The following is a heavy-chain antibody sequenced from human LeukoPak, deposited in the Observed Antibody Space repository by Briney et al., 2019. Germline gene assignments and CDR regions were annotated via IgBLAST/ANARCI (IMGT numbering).Heavy chain of an antibody. V-gene: IGHV3-30-3*01. CDR1: GFTFSSYA. Sequence: GGSLRLSCAASGFTFSSYAMHWVRQAPGKGLEWVAVISYDGSNKYYADSVKGRFTISRDNSKNTLYLQMNSLRAEDTAVYYCAREGGGYYFDYWGQGTLVTVSS. CDR3: AREGGGYYFDY. D-gene: IGHD3-16*01. J-gene: IGHJ4*02. CDR2: ISYDGSNK.